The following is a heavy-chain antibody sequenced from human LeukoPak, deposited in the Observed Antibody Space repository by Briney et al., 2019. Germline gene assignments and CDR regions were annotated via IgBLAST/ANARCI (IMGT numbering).Heavy chain of an antibody. Sequence: PGGSLRLSCAASGFTFSSYAMSWVRQAPGKGLEWVSAISGRGGSTYYADSVKGRFTISRDNSKNTLYLQMNSLRAEDTAVYYCAKTNSMIEYFDYWGQGTLVTVSS. CDR3: AKTNSMIEYFDY. D-gene: IGHD2/OR15-2a*01. CDR1: GFTFSSYA. V-gene: IGHV3-23*01. CDR2: ISGRGGST. J-gene: IGHJ4*02.